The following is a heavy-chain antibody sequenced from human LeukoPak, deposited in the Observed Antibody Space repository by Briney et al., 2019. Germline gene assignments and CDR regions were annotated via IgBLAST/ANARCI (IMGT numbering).Heavy chain of an antibody. CDR2: IKQDGSKK. V-gene: IGHV3-7*02. J-gene: IGHJ4*02. Sequence: PGGSLGLSCAASGFTFSTYWMTWVRQAPGKGLEWVANIKQDGSKKYYADSVKGRFTISRDNAKNSLYLQMNSLRAEDTAVYYCARLKGERSLFEYWGQGTLVTVSS. CDR1: GFTFSTYW. CDR3: ARLKGERSLFEY. D-gene: IGHD2-21*01.